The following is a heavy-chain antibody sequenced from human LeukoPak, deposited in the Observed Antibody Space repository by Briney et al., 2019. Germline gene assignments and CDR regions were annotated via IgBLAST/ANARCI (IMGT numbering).Heavy chain of an antibody. D-gene: IGHD2-2*01. Sequence: ASVKVSCKASGGTFSSYAISWVRQAPGQGLKWMGGVIPIFGTANYAQKFEGRVTITADESTSTAYMELGTLRSEDTAVYYCASYAPPRLLTSWGATGYFDYWGQGTLVTVSS. CDR3: ASYAPPRLLTSWGATGYFDY. V-gene: IGHV1-69*13. CDR1: GGTFSSYA. J-gene: IGHJ4*02. CDR2: VIPIFGTA.